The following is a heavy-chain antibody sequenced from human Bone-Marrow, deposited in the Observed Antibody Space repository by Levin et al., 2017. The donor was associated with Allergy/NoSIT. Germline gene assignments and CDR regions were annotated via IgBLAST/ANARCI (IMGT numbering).Heavy chain of an antibody. D-gene: IGHD6-13*01. CDR1: GGSISSSSYY. CDR2: IYYSGST. J-gene: IGHJ4*02. CDR3: ASSGPYSSTWGDY. Sequence: SETLSLTCTVSGGSISSSSYYWGWIRQPPGIGLEWIGSIYYSGSTYYNPSLKSRVTISVDTSKNQFSLKLSSVTAADTAVYYCASSGPYSSTWGDYWGQGTLVTVSS. V-gene: IGHV4-39*01.